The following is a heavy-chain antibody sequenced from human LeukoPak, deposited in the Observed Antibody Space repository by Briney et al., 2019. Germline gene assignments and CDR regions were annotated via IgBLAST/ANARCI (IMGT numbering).Heavy chain of an antibody. CDR1: GFSFSDAA. J-gene: IGHJ4*02. V-gene: IGHV3-73*01. CDR3: TRHLIDY. CDR2: VRSRASDYAT. Sequence: QSGGSLRLSCAASGFSFSDAAIPWVRQASGKGLEWVGRVRSRASDYATAYAASVKGRFTISRDDSKNTAYLQMNSLRTEDTAVYYCTRHLIDYWGQGTLVTVSS.